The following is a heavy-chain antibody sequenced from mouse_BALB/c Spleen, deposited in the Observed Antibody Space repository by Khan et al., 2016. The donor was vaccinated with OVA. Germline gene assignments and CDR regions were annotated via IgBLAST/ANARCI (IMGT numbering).Heavy chain of an antibody. CDR3: ARSVTITTVVATDFDY. Sequence: EVQLQESGPGLVKPSQSLSLTCTVTGYSITSDYAWNWIRQFPGNKLEWMGYISYSGRTSYNPSLKSRISITRDTSKHQFFLQLNSVTTEDTATYYGARSVTITTVVATDFDYWGQGTTLTVSS. D-gene: IGHD1-1*01. CDR1: GYSITSDYA. V-gene: IGHV3-2*02. J-gene: IGHJ2*01. CDR2: ISYSGRT.